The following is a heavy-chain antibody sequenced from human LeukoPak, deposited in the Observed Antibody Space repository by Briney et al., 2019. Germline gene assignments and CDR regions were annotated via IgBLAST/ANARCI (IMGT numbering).Heavy chain of an antibody. CDR2: IYSGGST. Sequence: QTGGSLRLSCAVSGFTVSSNYMSWVRQAPGKGLEWVSLIYSGGSTYYADSVEGRFTISRDYSKNTLYLQMNSLRAEDTAVYYCARRGYDYGSPFDYWARGPWSPSPQ. CDR1: GFTVSSNY. D-gene: IGHD5-18*01. J-gene: IGHJ4*02. CDR3: ARRGYDYGSPFDY. V-gene: IGHV3-53*01.